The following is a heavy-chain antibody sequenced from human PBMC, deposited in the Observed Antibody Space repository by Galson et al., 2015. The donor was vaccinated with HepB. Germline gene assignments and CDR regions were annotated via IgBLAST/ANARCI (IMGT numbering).Heavy chain of an antibody. CDR1: GYSFTSYW. J-gene: IGHJ4*02. CDR2: IDPSDSYT. CDR3: ARGRGRNYYDSSGWCY. Sequence: QSGAEVKKPGESLKISCKGSGYSFTSYWISWVRQMPGKGLEWMGRIDPSDSYTNYSPSFQGHVTISADKSISTAYLQWSSLKASDTAMYYCARGRGRNYYDSSGWCYWGQGTLVTVSS. V-gene: IGHV5-10-1*01. D-gene: IGHD3-22*01.